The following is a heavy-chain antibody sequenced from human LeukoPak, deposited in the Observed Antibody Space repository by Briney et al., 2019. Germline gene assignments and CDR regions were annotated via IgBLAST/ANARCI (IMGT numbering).Heavy chain of an antibody. V-gene: IGHV3-33*01. Sequence: QPGRSLRLSCAASGFTFSSYGMHWVRQAPGKGLEWVAVIWYDGSNKYYADSVKGRFTISRDNSKNTLYLQMNSLRAEDTAVYYCARVPIAARLSYYYYYMDVWGKGTTVTVSS. D-gene: IGHD6-6*01. CDR1: GFTFSSYG. CDR3: ARVPIAARLSYYYYYMDV. J-gene: IGHJ6*03. CDR2: IWYDGSNK.